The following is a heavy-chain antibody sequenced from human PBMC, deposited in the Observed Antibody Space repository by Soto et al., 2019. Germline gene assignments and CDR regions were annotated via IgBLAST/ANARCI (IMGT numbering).Heavy chain of an antibody. J-gene: IGHJ3*02. V-gene: IGHV3-30-3*01. D-gene: IGHD4-4*01. CDR1: GFTFSSYA. CDR3: ARFDYSDAFDI. CDR2: ISYDGSNK. Sequence: QVQLVESGGGVVQPGRSLRLSCAASGFTFSSYAMHWVRQAPGKGLEWVAVISYDGSNKYYADSVKGRFTISRDNSKNTLELQMNSLRAEDTAVYYCARFDYSDAFDIWGQGTMVTVSS.